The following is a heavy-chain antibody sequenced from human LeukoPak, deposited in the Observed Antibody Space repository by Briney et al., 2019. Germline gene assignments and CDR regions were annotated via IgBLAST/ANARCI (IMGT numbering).Heavy chain of an antibody. J-gene: IGHJ4*02. CDR1: GFSFNTYA. CDR3: AKGHYFTLFDY. Sequence: AGGSLRLSCAASGFSFNTYAMSWVRQAPGKGLEWVSAITGSGGSTFYVDSVKGRFTISRDNSKNTLFLQMNSLRADDTAVYYCAKGHYFTLFDYWGQGTLVTVSS. V-gene: IGHV3-23*01. CDR2: ITGSGGST. D-gene: IGHD2/OR15-2a*01.